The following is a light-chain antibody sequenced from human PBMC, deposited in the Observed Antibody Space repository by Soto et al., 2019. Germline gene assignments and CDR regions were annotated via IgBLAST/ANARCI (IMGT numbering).Light chain of an antibody. J-gene: IGKJ1*01. CDR3: LQNFDYPRT. CDR2: AAS. CDR1: RDISDD. V-gene: IGKV1-6*02. Sequence: AIQLTQSPTSLSASVGDRVTITCRASRDISDDLCWYQHKPGRAPKLLISAASRLQGGVPSRFSGSGSGAEFTLTIASLQLKDCAIYYCLQNFDYPRTFGQGTKVEIK.